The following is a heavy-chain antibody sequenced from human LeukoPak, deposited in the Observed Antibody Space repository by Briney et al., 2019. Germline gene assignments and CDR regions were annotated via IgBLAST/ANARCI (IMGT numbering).Heavy chain of an antibody. CDR2: IRYDETTK. CDR1: GFTFSNHG. V-gene: IGHV3-30*02. CDR3: AKDLPSAYFDY. Sequence: GGSLRLSCAASGFTFSNHGMHWVRQAPGKRLEWVAFIRYDETTKFYADSVKGRFTISRDNSKTTLYLQMNSLRVEDTAVYYCAKDLPSAYFDYWGQGTLVTVSS. J-gene: IGHJ4*02. D-gene: IGHD2-2*01.